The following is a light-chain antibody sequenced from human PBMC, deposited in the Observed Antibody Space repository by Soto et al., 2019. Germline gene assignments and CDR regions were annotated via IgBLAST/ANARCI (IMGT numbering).Light chain of an antibody. CDR1: SSDFGDDKY. Sequence: QSALTQTASVSGSPGQSITVSCTRSSSDFGDDKYVSWYQQQPGKGPNLLIYGVNSRPSGISNRFSGSKSGNTASLTISGLQVEDEAEYFCGSFTTSRIWVFGGGTKLPVL. J-gene: IGLJ3*02. CDR3: GSFTTSRIWV. CDR2: GVN. V-gene: IGLV2-14*01.